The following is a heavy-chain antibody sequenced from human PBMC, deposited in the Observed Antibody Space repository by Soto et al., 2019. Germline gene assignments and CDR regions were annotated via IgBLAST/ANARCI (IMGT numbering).Heavy chain of an antibody. D-gene: IGHD4-17*01. Sequence: ASVKVSCKASGYTFTSYYMHWVRQAPGQGLEWMGIINPSGGSTSYAQKFQGRVTMTRDTSTSTVYMELSSLRSEDTAVYYCASSGGVRDWFDPWGRGTLVTVSS. J-gene: IGHJ5*02. CDR3: ASSGGVRDWFDP. CDR2: INPSGGST. V-gene: IGHV1-46*01. CDR1: GYTFTSYY.